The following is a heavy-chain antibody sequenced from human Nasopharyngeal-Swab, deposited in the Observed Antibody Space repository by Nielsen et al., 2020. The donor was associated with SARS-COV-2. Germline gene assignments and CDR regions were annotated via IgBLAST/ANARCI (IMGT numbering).Heavy chain of an antibody. D-gene: IGHD1-26*01. J-gene: IGHJ3*02. V-gene: IGHV3-49*03. CDR2: IRSKAYGGTT. Sequence: GGSLRLSCTASGFTFGDYAMSWFRQAPGKGLEWVGFIRSKAYGGTTEYAASVKGRFTISRDDSKSIAYLQMNSLKTEDTAVYYCTRALWGSYPGAFDIWGQGTMVTVSS. CDR1: GFTFGDYA. CDR3: TRALWGSYPGAFDI.